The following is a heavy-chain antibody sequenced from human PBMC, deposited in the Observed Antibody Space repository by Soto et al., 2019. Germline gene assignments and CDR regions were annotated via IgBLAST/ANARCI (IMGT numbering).Heavy chain of an antibody. CDR3: TRGHEGGGATR. V-gene: IGHV4-34*01. CDR2: VKDGGVT. Sequence: QVQLQQWGAGLLKPSETLSLTCAVNGGSFTGYYWSWVRQPPGKGLEWIGEVKDGGVTNYSPSLRSGVTISTAPPKKQFSRNVTSVPGADTAVSSCTRGHEGGGATRWDQGTLVTVSS. J-gene: IGHJ4*02. D-gene: IGHD5-12*01. CDR1: GGSFTGYY.